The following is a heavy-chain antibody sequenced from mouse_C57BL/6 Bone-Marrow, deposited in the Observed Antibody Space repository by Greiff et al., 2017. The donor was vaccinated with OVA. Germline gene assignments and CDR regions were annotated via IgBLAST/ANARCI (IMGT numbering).Heavy chain of an antibody. J-gene: IGHJ3*01. Sequence: VQLQQPGAELVRPGSSVKLSCKASGYTFTSYWMHWVKQRPIQGLEWIGNIDPSDSETHYNQKFKDKATLTVDKSSSTAYMQLSSLTSEDSAVYYCAREGKWFPWFAYWGQGTLVTVSA. D-gene: IGHD2-2*01. CDR3: AREGKWFPWFAY. CDR1: GYTFTSYW. V-gene: IGHV1-52*01. CDR2: IDPSDSET.